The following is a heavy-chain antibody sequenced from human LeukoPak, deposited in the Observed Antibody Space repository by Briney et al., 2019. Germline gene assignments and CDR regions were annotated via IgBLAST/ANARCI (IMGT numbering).Heavy chain of an antibody. CDR3: ARDRSISGGWFDP. Sequence: GGSLRLSCAASGFTFSSYAMHWVRQAPGKGLEWVAVISYDGSSKYYADSVKGRFTISRDNSKNTLYLQMNSLRAEDTAVYYCARDRSISGGWFDPWGQGTLVTVSS. D-gene: IGHD1-26*01. CDR1: GFTFSSYA. CDR2: ISYDGSSK. V-gene: IGHV3-30-3*01. J-gene: IGHJ5*02.